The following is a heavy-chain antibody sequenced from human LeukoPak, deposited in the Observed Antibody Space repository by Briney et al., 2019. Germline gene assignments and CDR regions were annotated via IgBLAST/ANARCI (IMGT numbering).Heavy chain of an antibody. CDR2: IYPGDSDT. Sequence: GESLKISCKGSGYSFTSYWIGWVRQMPGKGLEWMGIIYPGDSDTRYSPSFQGQVTISADKSISTAYLQWSSLKASDTAMYYCARHKGGSSPAAILGYYYYYMDVWGKGTTVTVSS. D-gene: IGHD2-2*01. J-gene: IGHJ6*03. V-gene: IGHV5-51*01. CDR1: GYSFTSYW. CDR3: ARHKGGSSPAAILGYYYYYMDV.